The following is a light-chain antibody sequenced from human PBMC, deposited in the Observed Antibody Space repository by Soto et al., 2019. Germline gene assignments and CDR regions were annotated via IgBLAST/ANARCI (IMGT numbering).Light chain of an antibody. V-gene: IGKV1-5*01. CDR1: QSISNW. J-gene: IGKJ1*01. Sequence: DIQMTQSPSTLSASVGDRVTITCRASQSISNWLAWYQQKPGKAPTLLIYDVSRLESGVPSRFSGSGSGREFTLTISSLQPDDFATYYCQQYNSYPWTFGQGTKVDIK. CDR2: DVS. CDR3: QQYNSYPWT.